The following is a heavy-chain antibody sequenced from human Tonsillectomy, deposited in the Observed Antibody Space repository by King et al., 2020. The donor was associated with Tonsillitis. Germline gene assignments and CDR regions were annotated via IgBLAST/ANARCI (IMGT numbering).Heavy chain of an antibody. J-gene: IGHJ4*02. D-gene: IGHD2-15*01. CDR1: GFSFSNYA. CDR3: ARDNSYSEFFDY. Sequence: QLVQSGGGVVQPGRPLRLSCAASGFSFSNYAMHWVRQAPGKGLEWVAVISYDGGNKYYADSVKGRFTISRDNSKNTLYLQINSLRAEDTAVYYCARDNSYSEFFDYWGQGTLVTVSS. CDR2: ISYDGGNK. V-gene: IGHV3-30-3*01.